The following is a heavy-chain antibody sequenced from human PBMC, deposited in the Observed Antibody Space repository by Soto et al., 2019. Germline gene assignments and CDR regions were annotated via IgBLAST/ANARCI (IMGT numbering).Heavy chain of an antibody. V-gene: IGHV3-48*01. CDR1: GFTFSSYS. CDR2: ISSSSSTI. J-gene: IGHJ6*03. Sequence: GGSLRLSCAASGFTFSSYSMNWVRQAPGKGLEWVSYISSSSSTIYYADSVKGRFTISRDNAKNSLYLQMNSLRAEDTAVYYCARVGSGGYCSGGSCYGGLNYYYYYMDVWGKGTTVTVSS. D-gene: IGHD2-15*01. CDR3: ARVGSGGYCSGGSCYGGLNYYYYYMDV.